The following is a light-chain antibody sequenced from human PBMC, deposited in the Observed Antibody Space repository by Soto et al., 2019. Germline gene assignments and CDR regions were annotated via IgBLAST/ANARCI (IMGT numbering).Light chain of an antibody. CDR3: QQSYTTPVYS. J-gene: IGKJ2*01. CDR2: AAS. CDR1: QNINFY. V-gene: IGKV1-39*01. Sequence: DIQMTQSPSSLSASVGDRVTITCRASQNINFYLNWYQQEPGKAPKLLIYAASNLQSGVPARFSGSGSGTDFTLTISSLQPEDFATYFCQQSYTTPVYSFGQGTKLEI.